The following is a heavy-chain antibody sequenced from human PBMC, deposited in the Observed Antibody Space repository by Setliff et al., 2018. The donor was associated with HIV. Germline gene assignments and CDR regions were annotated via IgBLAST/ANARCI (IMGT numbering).Heavy chain of an antibody. CDR3: ARGHYDTSAPDY. CDR1: RFMFSTYA. Sequence: GGSLRLSCVASRFMFSTYAMHWVRQAPGKGLEWVALISFDGRNQYYAASVKGRFTISRDNSKNTLFLQMNSLTPEDTGVYYCARGHYDTSAPDYWGQGTLVTVSS. D-gene: IGHD3-22*01. CDR2: ISFDGRNQ. J-gene: IGHJ4*02. V-gene: IGHV3-30*04.